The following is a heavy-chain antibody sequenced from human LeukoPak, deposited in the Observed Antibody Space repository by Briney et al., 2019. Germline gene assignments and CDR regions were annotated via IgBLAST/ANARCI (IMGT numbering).Heavy chain of an antibody. CDR3: ARGLRDSIYYYYMDV. D-gene: IGHD3-3*02. J-gene: IGHJ6*03. CDR2: IYYSGST. CDR1: GGSISSSSYY. V-gene: IGHV4-39*07. Sequence: PSETLSLTCTVSGGSISSSSYYWGWIRQPPGKGLEWIGSIYYSGSTYYNPSLKSRVTISVDTSKNQFSLKLSSVTAADTAVYYCARGLRDSIYYYYMDVWGKGTTVTVSS.